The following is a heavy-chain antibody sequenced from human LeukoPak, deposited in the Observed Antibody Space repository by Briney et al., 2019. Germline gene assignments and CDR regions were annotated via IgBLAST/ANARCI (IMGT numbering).Heavy chain of an antibody. D-gene: IGHD4-17*01. Sequence: LSETLSLTCTVSGGSISSYYWSWIRQPPGKGLEWIGYIYYSGSTNYNPSLKSRVTISVDTSKNQFSLKLTSVTAADTAVYYCARGPTTVTRAFDYWGQGTLVTVSS. CDR1: GGSISSYY. J-gene: IGHJ4*02. CDR3: ARGPTTVTRAFDY. V-gene: IGHV4-59*12. CDR2: IYYSGST.